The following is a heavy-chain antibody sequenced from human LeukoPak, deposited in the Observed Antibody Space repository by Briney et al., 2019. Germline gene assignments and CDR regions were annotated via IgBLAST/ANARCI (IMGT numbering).Heavy chain of an antibody. Sequence: GGSLRLSCAASGYDISYNYVGWVCQAPGEGLEWVSVIHTGGTTHYADSVKGRFTISKDNSNNTVYLQMNSVGVEDTAVYYCARVWFGYFFQWGQGALVTVSS. CDR3: ARVWFGYFFQ. J-gene: IGHJ4*02. CDR1: GYDISYNY. CDR2: IHTGGTT. V-gene: IGHV3-53*01. D-gene: IGHD3-10*01.